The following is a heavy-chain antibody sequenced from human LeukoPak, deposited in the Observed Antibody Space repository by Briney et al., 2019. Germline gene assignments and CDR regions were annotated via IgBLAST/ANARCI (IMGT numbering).Heavy chain of an antibody. CDR2: INPSGSST. V-gene: IGHV1-46*01. CDR3: ARAYSSGWDFDY. D-gene: IGHD6-19*01. Sequence: ASVKVSCKASGYSFTSHYMHWVRQAPGQGLEWLGLINPSGSSTLYAQKFQGRVTMTRDMSTTTDYMELSSLRSDDTAVYYCARAYSSGWDFDYWGQGTLVTVSS. CDR1: GYSFTSHY. J-gene: IGHJ4*02.